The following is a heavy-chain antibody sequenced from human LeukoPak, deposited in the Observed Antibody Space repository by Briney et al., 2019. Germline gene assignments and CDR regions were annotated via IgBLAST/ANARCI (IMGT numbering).Heavy chain of an antibody. V-gene: IGHV3-21*04. D-gene: IGHD6-13*01. Sequence: GGSLRLSCAASGFTFSSYSMNWVRQAPGKGLEWVSSISSSSSYIYYADSVKGRFTISRDNAKNSLYLQMNSLRAEDTAVYYCARDARSSWYRGYYFDYWGQGTLVTVSS. CDR2: ISSSSSYI. CDR1: GFTFSSYS. J-gene: IGHJ4*02. CDR3: ARDARSSWYRGYYFDY.